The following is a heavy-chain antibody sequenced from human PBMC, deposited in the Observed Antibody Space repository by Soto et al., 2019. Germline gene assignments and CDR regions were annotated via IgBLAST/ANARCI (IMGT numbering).Heavy chain of an antibody. CDR3: ARDQTTRDWFDA. Sequence: GGSLRLACGASGFDFSNYWMHWVRQAPGKGLVWVSRINGDGSDTKYADSVKGRFTISRDNAENTVYLQMNSLRDEDTAVYYCARDQTTRDWFDAWGQGTLVTVSS. CDR2: INGDGSDT. CDR1: GFDFSNYW. J-gene: IGHJ5*02. V-gene: IGHV3-74*03.